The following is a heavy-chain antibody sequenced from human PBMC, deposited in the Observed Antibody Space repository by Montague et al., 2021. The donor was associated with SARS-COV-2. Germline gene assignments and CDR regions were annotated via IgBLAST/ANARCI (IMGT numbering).Heavy chain of an antibody. CDR3: ARAPRRHYYDSTGFDAFDI. CDR1: GFTFRSYW. Sequence: SLRLSCAASGFTFRSYWMHWVRQAPGKGLVWVSRINSDGSSTTYADSVKGRFAISRGNAKNTLYLQMNSLRAGDTAVYYCARAPRRHYYDSTGFDAFDIWGQGTMVTVSS. D-gene: IGHD3-22*01. V-gene: IGHV3-74*01. J-gene: IGHJ3*02. CDR2: INSDGSST.